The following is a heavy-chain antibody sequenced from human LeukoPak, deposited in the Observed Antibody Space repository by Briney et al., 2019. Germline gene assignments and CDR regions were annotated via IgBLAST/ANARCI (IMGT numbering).Heavy chain of an antibody. CDR1: GGSISSGDYY. D-gene: IGHD2-21*01. Sequence: SETLSLTCTVSGGSISSGDYYWSWIRQPPGKGLEWIRYIYYSGSTYYNPSLKSRVTISVDTSKNQFSLKLSSVTAADTAVYYCAREVGGYWGMDVWGQGTTVTVSS. V-gene: IGHV4-30-4*01. CDR2: IYYSGST. CDR3: AREVGGYWGMDV. J-gene: IGHJ6*02.